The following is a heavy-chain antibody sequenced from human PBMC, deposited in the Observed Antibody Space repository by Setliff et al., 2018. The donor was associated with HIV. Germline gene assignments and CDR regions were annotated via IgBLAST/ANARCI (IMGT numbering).Heavy chain of an antibody. V-gene: IGHV3-48*04. CDR1: GFTFSSYS. D-gene: IGHD3-22*01. CDR2: ISSSSSTI. J-gene: IGHJ6*02. CDR3: AREGYYYDSSGYYPYGMDV. Sequence: TGGSLRLSCAASGFTFSSYSMNWVRQAPGKGLEWVSYISSSSSTIYYADSVKGRFTISRDNAKNSLYLQMNSLRAEDTAVYYCAREGYYYDSSGYYPYGMDVWGQGTTVTVSS.